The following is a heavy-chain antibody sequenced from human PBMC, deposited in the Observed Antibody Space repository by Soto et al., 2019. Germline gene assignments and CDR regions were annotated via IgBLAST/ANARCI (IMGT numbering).Heavy chain of an antibody. D-gene: IGHD3-3*01. J-gene: IGHJ5*02. CDR2: IRSKANSYAT. CDR1: GFTFSGSA. V-gene: IGHV3-73*01. Sequence: GGSLRLSCAASGFTFSGSAMHWVRQASGKGLEWVGRIRSKANSYATAYAVSVKGRFTISRDDSKNTAYLQMNSLKTEDTAVYYCTRTYDFWSGFSWFDPWGQGTLVTVSS. CDR3: TRTYDFWSGFSWFDP.